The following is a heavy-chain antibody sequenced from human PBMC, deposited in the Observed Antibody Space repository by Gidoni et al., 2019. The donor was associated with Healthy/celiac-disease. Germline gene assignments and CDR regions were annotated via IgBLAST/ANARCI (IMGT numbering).Heavy chain of an antibody. CDR3: ARLSSIWFGETFDY. CDR2: IYYSGST. D-gene: IGHD3-10*01. Sequence: QLQLQESGPGLVKPSETLSLTCTVSGGSISSSSYYWGWLRQPPGKGLEWIGSIYYSGSTYYNPSLKSRVTISVDTSKNQFSLKLSSVTAADTAVYYCARLSSIWFGETFDYWGQGTLVTVSS. V-gene: IGHV4-39*01. CDR1: GGSISSSSYY. J-gene: IGHJ4*02.